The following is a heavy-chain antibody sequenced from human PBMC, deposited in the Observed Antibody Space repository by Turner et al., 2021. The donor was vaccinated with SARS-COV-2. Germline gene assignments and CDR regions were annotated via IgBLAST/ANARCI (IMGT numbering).Heavy chain of an antibody. J-gene: IGHJ5*02. CDR3: ARETVNNWVDP. V-gene: IGHV4-59*01. Sequence: QVQLHESGPGLVKPLETLSLTCTVSGGSMNSNYWSWIRQPPGKRLEWIGYIYYRGSTNYNPSLKSRVTISVDTSKNQFSLNLTSVTAADTAIYYCARETVNNWVDPWGQGTLVTVSS. CDR1: GGSMNSNY. D-gene: IGHD2-21*02. CDR2: IYYRGST.